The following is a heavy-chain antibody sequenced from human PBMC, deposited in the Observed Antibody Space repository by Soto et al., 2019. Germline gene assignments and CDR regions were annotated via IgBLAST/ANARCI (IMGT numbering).Heavy chain of an antibody. CDR1: RFTFSRNN. CDR2: ISSSSSTT. V-gene: IGHV3-48*02. CDR3: ARGRIMDV. J-gene: IGHJ6*02. Sequence: GGSLRLSCAAPRFTFSRNNMNWVRQAPGKGLEWVSYISSSSSTTYYADSVKGRFTISRDNAKNSLYLQMNSLRDEDTAVYYCARGRIMDVWGQGTTVTVSS.